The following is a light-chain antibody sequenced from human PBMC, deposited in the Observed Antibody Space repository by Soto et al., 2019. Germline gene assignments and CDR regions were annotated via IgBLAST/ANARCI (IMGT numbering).Light chain of an antibody. Sequence: DIVMTQSPDSLAVSLGERATINCKSSQSVFSRSNNQNYLAWFQQKPGQTPKMLIFWASTRQSGVPDRFRGSGSGTDFTLTSNNLQAEDVAVYYCLQYYAGLALSFGGGTKVEIK. CDR2: WAS. CDR1: QSVFSRSNNQNY. V-gene: IGKV4-1*01. CDR3: LQYYAGLALS. J-gene: IGKJ4*01.